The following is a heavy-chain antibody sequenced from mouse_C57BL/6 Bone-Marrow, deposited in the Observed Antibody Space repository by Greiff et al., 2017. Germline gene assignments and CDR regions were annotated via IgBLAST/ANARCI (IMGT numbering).Heavy chain of an antibody. J-gene: IGHJ3*01. CDR3: TPNGAFAY. CDR2: IDPENGDT. V-gene: IGHV14-4*01. Sequence: VQLQQSGAELVRPGASVKLSCTASGFNIKDDYMHWVKQRPEQGLEWIGWIDPENGDTEYASKFQGKATITADTSSNTAYLQLSSLTSEDTAVYYCTPNGAFAYWGQGTLVTVSA. CDR1: GFNIKDDY. D-gene: IGHD4-1*01.